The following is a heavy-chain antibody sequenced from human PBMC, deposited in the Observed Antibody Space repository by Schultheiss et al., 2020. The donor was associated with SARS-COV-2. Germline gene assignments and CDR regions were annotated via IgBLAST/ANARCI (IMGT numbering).Heavy chain of an antibody. CDR2: ISSGGLTM. V-gene: IGHV3-11*04. J-gene: IGHJ4*02. CDR3: AREGLIAAHRAARGDY. CDR1: GFTFSDYY. D-gene: IGHD6-13*01. Sequence: GGSLRLSCVGSGFTFSDYYMSWIRQAPGKGLEWISYISSGGLTMYYADSVKGRFTIARDNAKNSLYLQMNSLRAEDTAVYYCAREGLIAAHRAARGDYWGQGTLVTVSS.